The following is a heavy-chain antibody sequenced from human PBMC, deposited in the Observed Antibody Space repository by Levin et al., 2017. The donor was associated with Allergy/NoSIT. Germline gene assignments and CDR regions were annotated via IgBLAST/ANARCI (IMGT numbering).Heavy chain of an antibody. CDR1: GFTFSSYS. D-gene: IGHD3-3*01. CDR2: ISSSSSTI. V-gene: IGHV3-48*02. CDR3: ARGGDYDFWSGATGRAFDI. Sequence: GESLKISCAASGFTFSSYSMNWVRQAPGKGLEWVSYISSSSSTIYYADSVKGRFTISRDNAKNSLYLQMNSLRDEDTAVYYCARGGDYDFWSGATGRAFDIWGQGTMVTVSS. J-gene: IGHJ3*02.